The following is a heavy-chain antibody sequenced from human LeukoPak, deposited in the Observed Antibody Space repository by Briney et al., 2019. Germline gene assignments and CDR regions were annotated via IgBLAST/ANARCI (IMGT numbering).Heavy chain of an antibody. Sequence: GGSLRLSCAASGFTFSSYWMSWVRQAPGKGLEWVSAISGSGGSTYYADSVKGRFTISRDNSKNTLYLQMNSLRAEDTAVYYCANRNYEYYFDYWGQGTLVTVSS. CDR3: ANRNYEYYFDY. CDR1: GFTFSSYW. V-gene: IGHV3-23*01. J-gene: IGHJ4*02. CDR2: ISGSGGST. D-gene: IGHD1-14*01.